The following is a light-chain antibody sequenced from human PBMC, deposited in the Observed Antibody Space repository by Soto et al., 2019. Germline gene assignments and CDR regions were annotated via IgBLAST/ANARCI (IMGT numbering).Light chain of an antibody. V-gene: IGLV1-47*01. CDR3: AVWDQSLTGWV. CDR1: SSNIGSHF. Sequence: QSVLTQPPSASGTPGQSLTISCSGSSSNIGSHFVYWYQHVPGTAPKLRIFRDGQRPSGVPARFFGSKSGTSASLAFSGLRSEDEADYYCAVWDQSLTGWVFGGGTKLTVL. CDR2: RDG. J-gene: IGLJ3*02.